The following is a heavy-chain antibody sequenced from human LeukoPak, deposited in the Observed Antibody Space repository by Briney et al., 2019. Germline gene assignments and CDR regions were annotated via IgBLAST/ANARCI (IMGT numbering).Heavy chain of an antibody. Sequence: GGSLRPTCAASGFTFSSYWMSWVRQAPGKGLEWVANIKKDGSEKYYVDSVKGRFTISRDNAKTSLYLQMNSLRAEDTAVYYCARARVLRYFDWLFDAFDIWGQGTMVTVSS. CDR3: ARARVLRYFDWLFDAFDI. J-gene: IGHJ3*02. V-gene: IGHV3-7*01. CDR1: GFTFSSYW. D-gene: IGHD3-9*01. CDR2: IKKDGSEK.